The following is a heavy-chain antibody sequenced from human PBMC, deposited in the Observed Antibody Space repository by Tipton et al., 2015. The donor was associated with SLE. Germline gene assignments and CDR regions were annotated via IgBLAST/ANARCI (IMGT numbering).Heavy chain of an antibody. J-gene: IGHJ4*02. CDR3: ARGDYYYSSGTYSPFFDS. V-gene: IGHV4-34*01. D-gene: IGHD3-10*01. Sequence: TLSLTCAVYGGSFRGYYWTWIRQSPNKGLEWIGESDHTGNTNYNPSLKSRATISIDTSKTQFSLKLTSVTAADTAVYYCARGDYYYSSGTYSPFFDSWGQGTLVTVSS. CDR1: GGSFRGYY. CDR2: SDHTGNT.